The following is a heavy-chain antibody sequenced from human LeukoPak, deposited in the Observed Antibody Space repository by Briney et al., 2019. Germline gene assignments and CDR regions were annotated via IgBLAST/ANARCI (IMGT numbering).Heavy chain of an antibody. D-gene: IGHD3-10*01. J-gene: IGHJ4*02. CDR2: IYYSGST. CDR1: GGSISSSNYY. V-gene: IGHV4-39*01. CDR3: ARREEYYGSGSYFDY. Sequence: PLETLSLTCTVSGGSISSSNYYWGWIRQPPGKGLEWIGNIYYSGSTYYNPSLKSRVTISVDTSKNQFSLKLSSVTAADTAVYYCARREEYYGSGSYFDYWGQGTLVTVSS.